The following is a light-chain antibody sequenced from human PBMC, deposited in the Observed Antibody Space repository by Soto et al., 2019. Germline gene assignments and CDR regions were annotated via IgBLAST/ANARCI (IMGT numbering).Light chain of an antibody. CDR3: QQSYSTLA. J-gene: IGKJ4*01. Sequence: DIQMTQSPSSLSASVRDRVTITCRASHNINTYLNWYQQKPGKAPKLLISAASSLQSGVPSRFSGSGSGTDFNLTISSLQPEDFATDYCQQSYSTLAFGGGTKVDIK. CDR1: HNINTY. V-gene: IGKV1-39*01. CDR2: AAS.